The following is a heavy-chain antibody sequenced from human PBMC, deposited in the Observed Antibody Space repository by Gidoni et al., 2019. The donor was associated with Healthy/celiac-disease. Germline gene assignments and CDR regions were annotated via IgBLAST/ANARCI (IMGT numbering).Heavy chain of an antibody. CDR2: ISRSGSTI. CDR1: GFTVSDYY. Sequence: QVQLVESGGGLVKPGCALRLSCAAHGFTVSDYYMRWIRQAPGQVLEWVSYISRSGSTIYYADSVKGRFTISRDNAKNSLYLQMNSLSAEDTAVYYCARDRTSRFDPWGQGTLVTVSA. V-gene: IGHV3-11*01. J-gene: IGHJ5*02. CDR3: ARDRTSRFDP.